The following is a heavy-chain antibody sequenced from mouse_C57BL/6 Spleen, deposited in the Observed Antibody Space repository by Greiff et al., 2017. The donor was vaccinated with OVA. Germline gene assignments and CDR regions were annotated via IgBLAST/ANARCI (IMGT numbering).Heavy chain of an antibody. CDR1: GYTFTDYK. CDR2: INPNNGGT. J-gene: IGHJ3*01. CDR3: AREGYSNPFAD. D-gene: IGHD2-5*01. V-gene: IGHV1-18*01. Sequence: EVQLQQSGPELVKPGASVKISCKASGYTFTDYKMDWVKQSHGKSLEWIGDINPNNGGTNYNEKFKGKATLTVEKSSSTAYMELRSLTSEDTAVYYGAREGYSNPFADRDQGSLVTVSA.